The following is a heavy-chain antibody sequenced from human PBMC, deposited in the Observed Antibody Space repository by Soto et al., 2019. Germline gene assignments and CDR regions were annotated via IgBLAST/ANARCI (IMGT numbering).Heavy chain of an antibody. CDR2: ISYDGSNK. CDR3: AKSGVSDYYDSSGYPPPHPPQEY. J-gene: IGHJ4*02. V-gene: IGHV3-30*18. Sequence: GGSLRLSCAASGFTFSSYGMHLVRQAPGKGLECVSVISYDGSNKYYADSVKGRFTISRDNSNNTLYLQMNSLRAEDTAVYYCAKSGVSDYYDSSGYPPPHPPQEYWGQGTLVTVSS. CDR1: GFTFSSYG. D-gene: IGHD3-22*01.